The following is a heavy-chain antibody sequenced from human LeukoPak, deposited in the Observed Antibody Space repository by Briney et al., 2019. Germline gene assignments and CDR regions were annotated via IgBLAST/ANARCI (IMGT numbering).Heavy chain of an antibody. CDR3: ARGGIAAILNWFDP. CDR2: IIPIFGTA. D-gene: IGHD6-13*01. Sequence: GSSVKVSCKASGDTFSSYAISWVRQAPGQGLEWMGGIIPIFGTANYAQKFQGRVTITADESTSTAYMALSSLRSEDTAVYYCARGGIAAILNWFDPWGQGTLVTVSS. J-gene: IGHJ5*02. V-gene: IGHV1-69*01. CDR1: GDTFSSYA.